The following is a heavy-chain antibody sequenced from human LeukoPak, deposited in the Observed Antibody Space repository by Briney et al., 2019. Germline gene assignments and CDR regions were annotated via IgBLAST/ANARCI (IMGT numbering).Heavy chain of an antibody. D-gene: IGHD3-9*01. V-gene: IGHV4-59*12. CDR3: ARVRYYDILTGYPFDY. CDR1: GGSISSYY. CDR2: IYYSGST. Sequence: SETLSLTCTVSGGSISSYYWSWIRQPPGKGLEWIGYIYYSGSTNYNPSLKSRVTISVDTSKNQFSLKLSSVTAADTAVYYCARVRYYDILTGYPFDYWGQGTLVTVSS. J-gene: IGHJ4*02.